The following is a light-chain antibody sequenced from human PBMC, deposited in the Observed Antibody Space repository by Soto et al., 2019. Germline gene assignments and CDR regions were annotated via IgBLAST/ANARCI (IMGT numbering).Light chain of an antibody. CDR1: QSVSRY. J-gene: IGKJ5*01. Sequence: EIVMTQSPVTLSVSPGERSTRSCRSSQSVSRYLAWYQQKPGQAPRLLIYDASRRAAGIPARFSGSGSGADFTLTISSLEPEDFAVYYCQQRSSWPITFGQGTRLEIK. V-gene: IGKV3-11*01. CDR3: QQRSSWPIT. CDR2: DAS.